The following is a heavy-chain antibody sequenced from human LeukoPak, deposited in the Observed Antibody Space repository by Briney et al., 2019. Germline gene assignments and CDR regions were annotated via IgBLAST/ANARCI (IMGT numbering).Heavy chain of an antibody. CDR3: ARGEGY. CDR1: GFTVSSYD. D-gene: IGHD1-26*01. CDR2: ISSSSSYT. V-gene: IGHV3-11*05. J-gene: IGHJ4*02. Sequence: GGSLRLSCAASGFTVSSYDMSWVRQAPGKGLEWVSYISSSSSYTNYADSVKGRFTISRDNAKNSLYLQMNSLRAEDTAVYYCARGEGYWGQGTLVTVSS.